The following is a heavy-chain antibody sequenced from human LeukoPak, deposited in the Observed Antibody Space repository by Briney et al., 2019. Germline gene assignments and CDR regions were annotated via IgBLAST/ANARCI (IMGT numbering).Heavy chain of an antibody. CDR3: ARDLYSPPDV. CDR1: GFNFHNYW. D-gene: IGHD2-21*01. Sequence: GRSLRLSCVVSGFNFHNYWMTWVRQAPGKGLEWLAIINPDGSETSYEDSVKGRFIVSRDNDNNSLSLGLTSVRAEDTALYYCARDLYSPPDVWGQGTSVTVSS. J-gene: IGHJ6*02. CDR2: INPDGSET. V-gene: IGHV3-7*01.